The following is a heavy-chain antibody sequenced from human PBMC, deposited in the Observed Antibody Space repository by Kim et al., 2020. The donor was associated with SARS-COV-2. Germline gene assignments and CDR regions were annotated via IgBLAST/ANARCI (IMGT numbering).Heavy chain of an antibody. CDR3: ARETSVIAALITYYYYGMDV. CDR1: GFTFSSYS. Sequence: GGSLRLSCAASGFTFSSYSMNWVRQAPGKGLEWVSSISSSSSYIYYADSVKGRFTISRDNAKNSLYLQMNSLRAEDTAVYYCARETSVIAALITYYYYGMDVWGQGTTVTVSS. J-gene: IGHJ6*02. CDR2: ISSSSSYI. V-gene: IGHV3-21*01. D-gene: IGHD6-13*01.